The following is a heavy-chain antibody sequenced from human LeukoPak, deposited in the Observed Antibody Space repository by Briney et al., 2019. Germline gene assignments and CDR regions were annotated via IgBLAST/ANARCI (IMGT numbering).Heavy chain of an antibody. CDR2: ISSSSSYI. CDR1: GFTFSSYS. V-gene: IGHV3-21*01. D-gene: IGHD3-22*01. J-gene: IGHJ3*02. Sequence: PGGSLRLSCAASGFTFSSYSMNWVRQAPGKGLEWVSSISSSSSYIYYADSVKGRFTISRDNAKNPLYLQMNSLRAEDTAVYYCARAYYYDSSGILEDAFDIWGQGTMVTVSS. CDR3: ARAYYYDSSGILEDAFDI.